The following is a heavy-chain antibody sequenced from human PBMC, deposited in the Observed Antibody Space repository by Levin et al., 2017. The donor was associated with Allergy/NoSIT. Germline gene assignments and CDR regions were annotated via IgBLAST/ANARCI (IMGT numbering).Heavy chain of an antibody. Sequence: LSLTCAASGFTFSSYAMHWVRQAPGKGLEYVSAISSNGGSTYYANSVKGRFTISRDNSKNTLYLQMGSLRAEDMAVYYCARAGAGYSSSWYGGGFDPWGQGTLVTVSS. D-gene: IGHD6-13*01. V-gene: IGHV3-64*01. J-gene: IGHJ5*02. CDR1: GFTFSSYA. CDR2: ISSNGGST. CDR3: ARAGAGYSSSWYGGGFDP.